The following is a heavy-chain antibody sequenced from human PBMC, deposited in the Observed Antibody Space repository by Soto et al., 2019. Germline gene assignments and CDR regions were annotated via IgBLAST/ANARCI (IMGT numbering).Heavy chain of an antibody. CDR3: GRLSGGSHYREISD. CDR2: ISGYNGHT. D-gene: IGHD3-10*01. V-gene: IGHV1-18*01. J-gene: IGHJ4*02. CDR1: DYSFTSND. Sequence: QVQLVQSGAEVKKPGASVTVSCKASDYSFTSNDISWVRQAPGQGLEWMGWISGYNGHTNYAQKFQGRVTMTTDTSTSTDYMEVRSLRSDDAAVYYCGRLSGGSHYREISDWGQGTLVTVSS.